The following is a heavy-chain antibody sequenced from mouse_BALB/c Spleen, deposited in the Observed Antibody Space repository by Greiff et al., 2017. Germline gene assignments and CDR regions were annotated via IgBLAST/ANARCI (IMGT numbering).Heavy chain of an antibody. CDR1: GFNIKDYY. Sequence: SGAELVRPGALVKLSCKASGFNIKDYYMHWVKQRPEQGLEWIGWIDPENGNTIYDPKFQGKASITADTSSNTAYLQLSSLTSEDTAVYYCATGSSYGYFDVWGAGTTVTVSS. CDR3: ATGSSYGYFDV. CDR2: IDPENGNT. J-gene: IGHJ1*01. V-gene: IGHV14-1*02. D-gene: IGHD1-1*01.